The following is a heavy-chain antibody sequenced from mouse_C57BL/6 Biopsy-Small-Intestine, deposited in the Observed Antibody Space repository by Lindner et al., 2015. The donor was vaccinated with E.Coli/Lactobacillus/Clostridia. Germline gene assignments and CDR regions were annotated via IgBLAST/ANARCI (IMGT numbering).Heavy chain of an antibody. CDR2: VNPSTGDS. D-gene: IGHD2-3*01. V-gene: IGHV1-42*01. Sequence: VQLQESGPELVKPGASVKISCKASGYSFTDDYMNWVKQSPEKGLELIGEVNPSTGDSTYNQKFRAKATLTVDKSSSTAYMQLKSLTSEDSAVYYCARSDDGSFAYWGQGTLVTVSA. J-gene: IGHJ3*01. CDR1: GYSFTDDY. CDR3: ARSDDGSFAY.